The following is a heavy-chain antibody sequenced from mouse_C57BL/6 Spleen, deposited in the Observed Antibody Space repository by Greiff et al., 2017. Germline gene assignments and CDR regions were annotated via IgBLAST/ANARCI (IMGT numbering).Heavy chain of an antibody. CDR2: IYPGDGDT. D-gene: IGHD3-2*02. J-gene: IGHJ3*01. CDR1: GYAFSSSW. CDR3: ARWVDSSGGGSFAY. Sequence: VQLQQSGPELVKPGASVKISCKASGYAFSSSWMNWVKQRPGKGLEWIGRIYPGDGDTNYNGKFKGKATLTADKSSSTAYMQLSSLTSEDAAVYFCARWVDSSGGGSFAYWGQGTLVTVSA. V-gene: IGHV1-82*01.